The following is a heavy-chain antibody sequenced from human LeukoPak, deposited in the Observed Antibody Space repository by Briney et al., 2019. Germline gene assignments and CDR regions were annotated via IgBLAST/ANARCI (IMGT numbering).Heavy chain of an antibody. J-gene: IGHJ6*03. CDR2: IKQDGSEK. CDR1: GFTFSGSA. Sequence: PGGSLRLSCAASGFTFSGSALHWVRQAPGKGLEWVANIKQDGSEKYYVDSVKGRFTIARDNAKNSLYLQMNSLRAEDTAVYYCARLGMVRGVIERNSYYYYYYMDVWGKGTTVTISS. V-gene: IGHV3-7*01. D-gene: IGHD3-10*01. CDR3: ARLGMVRGVIERNSYYYYYYMDV.